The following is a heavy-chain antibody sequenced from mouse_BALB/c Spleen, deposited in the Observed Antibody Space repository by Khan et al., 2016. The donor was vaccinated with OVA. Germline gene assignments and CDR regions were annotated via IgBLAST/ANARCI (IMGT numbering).Heavy chain of an antibody. V-gene: IGHV5-17*02. Sequence: EVELVESGGGLVQPGGSRKLSCAASGFTFSSFGIHWVRQAPKKGLEWVAYISSGSSTIYYVATVKGRFTISRDNPKNTLFLQMTSLRSEDTAMYYCARSGGNFHWYFDVWGAGTSVTVSS. CDR3: ARSGGNFHWYFDV. D-gene: IGHD2-1*01. CDR1: GFTFSSFG. J-gene: IGHJ1*01. CDR2: ISSGSSTI.